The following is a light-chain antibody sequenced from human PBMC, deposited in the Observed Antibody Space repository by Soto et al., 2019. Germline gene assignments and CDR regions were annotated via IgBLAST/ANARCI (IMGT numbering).Light chain of an antibody. V-gene: IGKV3-11*01. CDR2: DTS. J-gene: IGKJ2*01. Sequence: DIVLTQSPGTLTLSPGERATLSCRASQSIINYLAWFQQRPGQAPRLLIYDTSKRATGVPARFSGSGSGTDFTLTISSLEPEDFAVYYCQQRSSWPLFGQGTKLEIK. CDR1: QSIINY. CDR3: QQRSSWPL.